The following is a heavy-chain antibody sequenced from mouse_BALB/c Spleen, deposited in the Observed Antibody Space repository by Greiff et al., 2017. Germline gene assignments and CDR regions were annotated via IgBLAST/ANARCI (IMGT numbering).Heavy chain of an antibody. Sequence: QVQLQQPGAELVKPGASVKLSCKASGYTFTSYWMHWVKQRPGQGLEWIGEINPSNGRTNYNEKFKSKATLTVDKSSSTAYMQLSSLTSEDSAVYYCARGRPLDYWGLGTTLTVSS. D-gene: IGHD6-1*01. J-gene: IGHJ2*01. V-gene: IGHV1S81*02. CDR3: ARGRPLDY. CDR2: INPSNGRT. CDR1: GYTFTSYW.